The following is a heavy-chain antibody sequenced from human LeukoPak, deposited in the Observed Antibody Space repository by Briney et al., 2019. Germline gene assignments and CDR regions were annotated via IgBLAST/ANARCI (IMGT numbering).Heavy chain of an antibody. CDR3: ARGPFSTGWYVD. J-gene: IGHJ4*02. V-gene: IGHV3-48*03. CDR2: ISGSGSTI. Sequence: GGSLRLSCAASGFTFSNYEMNWVRQAPGKGLYWVSYISGSGSTIYYADSVKGRFTISRDNANNSLFLQMDSLRVEDTAIYFCARGPFSTGWYVDWGQGTLVTVSS. CDR1: GFTFSNYE. D-gene: IGHD6-19*01.